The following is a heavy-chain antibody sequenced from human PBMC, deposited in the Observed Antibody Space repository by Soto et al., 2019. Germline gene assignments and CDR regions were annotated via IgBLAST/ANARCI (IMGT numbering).Heavy chain of an antibody. J-gene: IGHJ4*02. V-gene: IGHV4-39*07. CDR2: IYYSGST. CDR3: TRGGDPYKTGH. CDR1: GGSISSSSYY. D-gene: IGHD2-21*01. Sequence: SETLSLTCTVSGGSISSSSYYWGWIRQPPGKGLEWIGCIYYSGSTYYNPSLKSRVTISVDTSKNQFSLKLTSVNTADTAIYYCTRGGDPYKTGHWGQGTLVTVSS.